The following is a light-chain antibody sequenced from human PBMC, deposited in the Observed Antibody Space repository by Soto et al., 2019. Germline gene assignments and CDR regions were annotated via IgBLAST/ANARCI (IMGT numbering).Light chain of an antibody. CDR1: SSNIGSNP. CDR2: RNN. V-gene: IGLV1-44*01. CDR3: ASWDDTLKGWV. J-gene: IGLJ3*02. Sequence: QSVLTQPPSASGTPGQRVTLSCSGGSSNIGSNPVNWFQQLPGTAPKVLIQRNNQRPSGVPDRFSGSKSGTSGSLAISGLRSEDEADYYCASWDDTLKGWVFGGGTKVTVL.